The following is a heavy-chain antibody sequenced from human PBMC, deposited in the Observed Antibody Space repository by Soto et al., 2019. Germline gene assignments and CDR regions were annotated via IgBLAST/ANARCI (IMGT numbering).Heavy chain of an antibody. CDR1: GYMFVAYG. J-gene: IGHJ4*02. D-gene: IGHD3-10*01. CDR3: ARDLDGSGSYYTDY. CDR2: ISAYNGNT. V-gene: IGHV1-18*01. Sequence: ASVKVSCKASGYMFVAYGINWVRQAPGQGLEWMGWISAYNGNTKYAQNLQGRVTMTTDASTSTAYMEMRSLRSDDTAVYYCARDLDGSGSYYTDYWGPGTLVTVSS.